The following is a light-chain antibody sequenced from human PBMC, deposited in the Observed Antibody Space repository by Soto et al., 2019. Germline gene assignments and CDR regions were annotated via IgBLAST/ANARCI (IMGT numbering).Light chain of an antibody. CDR3: SSYAGSNTDVV. Sequence: QSALTQPPSASGSPGQSVTISCTGTSSDVGGYDYVSWYQQHPGKAPKLMIYEVNQRSSGVPNRFSASNSGNTASLTVSGLQAEDEADYYCSSYAGSNTDVVFGGGTKLTVL. CDR1: SSDVGGYDY. J-gene: IGLJ2*01. V-gene: IGLV2-8*01. CDR2: EVN.